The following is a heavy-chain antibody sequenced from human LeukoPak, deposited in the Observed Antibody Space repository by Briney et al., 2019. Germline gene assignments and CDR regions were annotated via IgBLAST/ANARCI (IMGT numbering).Heavy chain of an antibody. CDR2: ISPGGNTI. V-gene: IGHV3-11*01. Sequence: GGSLRLSWAASGFTFSDYHMNWIRQAPGKVLEWVSYISPGGNTIYFADSVNGRFTLSRDSARNSLSLQMNSLTAEDTAVYYCAAGRDIAVAGPGGYFDYWGRGTLVTVSS. CDR3: AAGRDIAVAGPGGYFDY. J-gene: IGHJ4*02. CDR1: GFTFSDYH. D-gene: IGHD6-19*01.